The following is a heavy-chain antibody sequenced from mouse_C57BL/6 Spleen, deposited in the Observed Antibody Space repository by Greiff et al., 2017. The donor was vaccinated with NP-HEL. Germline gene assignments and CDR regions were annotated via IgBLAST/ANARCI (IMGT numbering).Heavy chain of an antibody. V-gene: IGHV1-42*01. CDR2: INPSTGGN. D-gene: IGHD3-3*01. CDR3: ARWHPLPRDFDV. Sequence: VQLQQSGPELVKPGASVKISCKASGYSFTGYYMNWVKQSPEKSLEWIGEINPSTGGNTYNQKFKAKATLTVDKSSSTAYMQLKSLTSEDSAVYYCARWHPLPRDFDVWGTGTTVTVSS. CDR1: GYSFTGYY. J-gene: IGHJ1*03.